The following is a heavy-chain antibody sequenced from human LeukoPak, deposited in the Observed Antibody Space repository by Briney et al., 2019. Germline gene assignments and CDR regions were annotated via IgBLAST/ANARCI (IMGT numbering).Heavy chain of an antibody. CDR1: GGSISSSDHY. CDR3: ARHRLEGDTFDI. D-gene: IGHD3-3*01. Sequence: SETLSLTCTVSGGSISSSDHYWGWIRQPPGKGLEWIGSIYYNGDTYYSPSLKSRVTISVDTSRNQFALKLNSVTAADTAVYLCARHRLEGDTFDIWGQGTKVTVAS. V-gene: IGHV4-39*01. CDR2: IYYNGDT. J-gene: IGHJ3*02.